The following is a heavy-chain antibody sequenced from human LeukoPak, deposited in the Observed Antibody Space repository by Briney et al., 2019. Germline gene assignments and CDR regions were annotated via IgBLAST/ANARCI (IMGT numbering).Heavy chain of an antibody. Sequence: GGSLRLSCAASGFTFSSYGMHWVRQAPGKGLEWVSAISGSGGSTYYADSVKGRFTISRDNSKNTLYLQMNSLRAEDTAVYYCAKIRGDEPDSYYYYYMDVWGKGTTVTISS. D-gene: IGHD3-22*01. CDR1: GFTFSSYG. J-gene: IGHJ6*03. V-gene: IGHV3-23*01. CDR3: AKIRGDEPDSYYYYYMDV. CDR2: ISGSGGST.